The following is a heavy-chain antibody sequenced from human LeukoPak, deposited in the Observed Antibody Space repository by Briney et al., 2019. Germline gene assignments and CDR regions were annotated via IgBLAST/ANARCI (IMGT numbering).Heavy chain of an antibody. CDR2: IYHSGST. Sequence: SETLSLTCTVSGGSISSYYWSWIRQPPGKGLEWIGYIYHSGSTYYNPSLKSRVTISVDRSKNQFSLKLSSVTAADTAVYYCASSTRNSDYWGQGTLVTVSS. V-gene: IGHV4-59*12. CDR1: GGSISSYY. CDR3: ASSTRNSDY. D-gene: IGHD2-2*01. J-gene: IGHJ4*02.